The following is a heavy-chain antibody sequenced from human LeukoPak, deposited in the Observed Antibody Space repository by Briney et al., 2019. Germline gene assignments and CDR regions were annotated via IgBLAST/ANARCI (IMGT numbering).Heavy chain of an antibody. CDR3: ARDAAGKRYYYCYMDV. CDR1: GFTFSDYY. J-gene: IGHJ6*03. Sequence: GGSLRLSCAASGFTFSDYYMSWIRQAPGKGLEWVSYISSSGSTIYYADSVKGRFTISRDNAKNSLYLQMNSLRAEDTAAYYCARDAAGKRYYYCYMDVWGKGTRVTVFS. V-gene: IGHV3-11*01. CDR2: ISSSGSTI. D-gene: IGHD6-13*01.